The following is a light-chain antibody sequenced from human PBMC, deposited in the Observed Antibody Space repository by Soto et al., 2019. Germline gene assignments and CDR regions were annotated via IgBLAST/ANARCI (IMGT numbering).Light chain of an antibody. V-gene: IGLV8-61*01. Sequence: QAVVTQEPSFSVSPGGTVTLTCGLTSGSVSTSYYPSWYHQTPGQAPRTLIYSTNTRSSGVPDRFSGSILGNKAALTITGALSDDDSDYYCLLYMGSGTVVFGGGTKLTVL. CDR3: LLYMGSGTVV. CDR2: STN. J-gene: IGLJ2*01. CDR1: SGSVSTSYY.